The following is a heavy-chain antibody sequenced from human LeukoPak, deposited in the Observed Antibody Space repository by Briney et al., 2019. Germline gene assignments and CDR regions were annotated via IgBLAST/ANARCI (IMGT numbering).Heavy chain of an antibody. J-gene: IGHJ4*02. V-gene: IGHV4-59*08. CDR1: GGSISSYY. Sequence: SETLSLTCTVSGGSISSYYWSWIRQPPGKGQEWIGYIYYSGSTNYNPSLKSRVTISVDTSKNQFSLKLSSVTAADTAVYYCARGLLGGSSSDYWGQGTLVTVSS. CDR2: IYYSGST. CDR3: ARGLLGGSSSDY. D-gene: IGHD6-6*01.